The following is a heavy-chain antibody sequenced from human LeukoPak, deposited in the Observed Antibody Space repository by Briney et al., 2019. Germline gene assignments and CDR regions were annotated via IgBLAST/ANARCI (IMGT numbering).Heavy chain of an antibody. J-gene: IGHJ5*02. Sequence: ASVKVSCKSSGITVTDYFIHWVRQAPEQGLEWMGWINPHNGGTNYAQKLQGRVTMTRDTSINTVYMELTRLTSDDTAIFYCAGHSSSSDGWFDPWGQGTLVTVSS. D-gene: IGHD6-6*01. CDR1: GITVTDYF. CDR3: AGHSSSSDGWFDP. V-gene: IGHV1-2*02. CDR2: INPHNGGT.